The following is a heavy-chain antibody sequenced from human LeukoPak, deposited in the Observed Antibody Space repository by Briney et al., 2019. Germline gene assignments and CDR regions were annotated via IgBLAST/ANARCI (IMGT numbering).Heavy chain of an antibody. CDR3: ATTPREYSSTWYYFDY. CDR2: IYHSGST. D-gene: IGHD6-13*01. CDR1: GYSISSGYY. J-gene: IGHJ4*02. Sequence: SETLSLTCNVSGYSISSGYYWAWIRQSPGQGLEWIGSIYHSGSTYYNPSPKSRVTMSVDTSKKQFSLNLSSVTAADTAVYYCATTPREYSSTWYYFDYWGQGTLVTVSS. V-gene: IGHV4-38-2*02.